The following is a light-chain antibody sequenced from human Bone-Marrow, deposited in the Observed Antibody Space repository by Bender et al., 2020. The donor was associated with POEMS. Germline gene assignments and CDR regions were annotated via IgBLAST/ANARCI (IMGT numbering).Light chain of an antibody. CDR1: DLGDKY. J-gene: IGLJ2*01. CDR3: QAWDTYSVI. CDR2: QDT. Sequence: SYEVTQPPSVSVSPGQTASITCSGDDLGDKYVAWYQQKPGQSPVLVIYQDTKRPTGIPERFSGSNSGKTATLTIGGTQAMDEADYYCQAWDTYSVIFGGGTKLTVL. V-gene: IGLV3-1*01.